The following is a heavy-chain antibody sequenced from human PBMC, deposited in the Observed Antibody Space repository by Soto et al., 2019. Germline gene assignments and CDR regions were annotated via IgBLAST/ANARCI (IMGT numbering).Heavy chain of an antibody. Sequence: GGSLRLSCAASGFTFSSYTMNWVRQAPGKGLEWVSSIGSRTDYIYYADSVKGRFTISRDNAQNSLYLQMNRLRAEDTAVYYCAPGVYSSSYGWGQGTLVTVSS. J-gene: IGHJ4*02. CDR2: IGSRTDYI. CDR1: GFTFSSYT. CDR3: APGVYSSSYG. V-gene: IGHV3-21*01. D-gene: IGHD6-6*01.